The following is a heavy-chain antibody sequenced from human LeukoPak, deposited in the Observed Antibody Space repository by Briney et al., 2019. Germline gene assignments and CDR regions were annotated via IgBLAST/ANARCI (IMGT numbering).Heavy chain of an antibody. Sequence: SETLSLTCTVSGGSISSYYWSWIRQPPGKGLEWIGYIYYTGSTNYNPSLKSRVTISVDTSKNQFSLKLSSVTAADTAVYYCARRNSGSYYGFDYWGQGTLVTVSS. D-gene: IGHD1-26*01. J-gene: IGHJ4*02. CDR3: ARRNSGSYYGFDY. V-gene: IGHV4-59*01. CDR2: IYYTGST. CDR1: GGSISSYY.